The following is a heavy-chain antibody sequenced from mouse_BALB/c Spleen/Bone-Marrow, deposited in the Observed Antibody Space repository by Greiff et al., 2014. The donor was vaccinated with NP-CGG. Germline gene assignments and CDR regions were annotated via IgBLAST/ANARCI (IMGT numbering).Heavy chain of an antibody. CDR3: ARSGERYGAMDY. J-gene: IGHJ4*01. V-gene: IGHV5-4*02. D-gene: IGHD2-10*02. CDR2: ISDGGGYT. Sequence: EVKLEESGGGLVKPGGSLKLSCAASGFTFSDYYMYWVRQTPEKRLEWVATISDGGGYTYYPDSVWGRFTISRDNAKNNLHLQMSSLKSEDTTMYYCARSGERYGAMDYWGQGTSVTVFS. CDR1: GFTFSDYY.